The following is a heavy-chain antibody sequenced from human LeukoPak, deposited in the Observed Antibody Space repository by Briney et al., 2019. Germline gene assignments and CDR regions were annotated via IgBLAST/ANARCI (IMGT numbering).Heavy chain of an antibody. J-gene: IGHJ4*02. Sequence: GGSLRLSCAASGFTFSNYWMSWVRQAPGKGLEWVANIKQDGSEKYYVNSVKGRFTISRDNAKNSLYLQMNSLTAEDTALYYCAKDIEGSGSYYSNYWGQGTLVTVSS. CDR3: AKDIEGSGSYYSNY. V-gene: IGHV3-7*03. CDR1: GFTFSNYW. CDR2: IKQDGSEK. D-gene: IGHD3-10*01.